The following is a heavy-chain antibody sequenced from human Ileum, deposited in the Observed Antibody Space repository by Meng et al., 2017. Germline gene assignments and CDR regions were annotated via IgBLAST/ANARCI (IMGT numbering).Heavy chain of an antibody. CDR2: INNDGSDT. D-gene: IGHD3-22*01. Sequence: EVELGGSGGGLVQPGGSSRFSCAASGFTFSSYWMHWVRQAPGKGLVWVSGINNDGSDTNYADSVQGRFTISRDNANNTLYLQMNSLRAEDTAVYYCAELTSSVFDIWGQGTVVTVSS. CDR3: AELTSSVFDI. CDR1: GFTFSSYW. J-gene: IGHJ3*02. V-gene: IGHV3-74*02.